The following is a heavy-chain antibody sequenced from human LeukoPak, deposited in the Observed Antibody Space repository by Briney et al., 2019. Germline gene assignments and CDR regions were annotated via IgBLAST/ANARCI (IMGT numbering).Heavy chain of an antibody. CDR3: ARSSPSYYDSSGYYFLNAFDI. V-gene: IGHV5-51*01. CDR1: GYSFTSYW. J-gene: IGHJ3*02. CDR2: IYPGDSDT. Sequence: GESLKISCKGSGYSFTSYWIGWVRQMPGKGLEWMGIIYPGDSDTRYSPSFQGQVTISAGKSISTAYLQWSSLKASDTAMYYCARSSPSYYDSSGYYFLNAFDIWGQGTMVTVSS. D-gene: IGHD3-22*01.